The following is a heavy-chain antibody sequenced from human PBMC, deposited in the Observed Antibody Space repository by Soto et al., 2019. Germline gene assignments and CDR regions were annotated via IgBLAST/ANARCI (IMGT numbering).Heavy chain of an antibody. J-gene: IGHJ4*02. V-gene: IGHV1-24*01. CDR1: GYTLTELS. D-gene: IGHD6-6*01. CDR2: FDPEDGET. Sequence: ASVKVSCKVSGYTLTELSMHWVRQAPGKGLEWMGGFDPEDGETIYAQKFQGRVTMTEDTSTDTAYMELSSLRSEDTAVYYCATDLRWGIAARRWDYWGQGTLVTVSS. CDR3: ATDLRWGIAARRWDY.